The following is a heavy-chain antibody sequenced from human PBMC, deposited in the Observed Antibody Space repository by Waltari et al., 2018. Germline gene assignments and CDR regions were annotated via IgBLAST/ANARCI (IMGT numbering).Heavy chain of an antibody. CDR3: AKGYGSGSYYTRYNWFDP. CDR1: GFTFDDYA. V-gene: IGHV3-9*01. D-gene: IGHD3-10*01. Sequence: EVQLVESGGGLVQPGRSLRLSCAASGFTFDDYAMHWVRQAPGKGLEWVSGISWNSGSIGYADSVKGRFTISRDNAKNSLYLQMNSLRAEDTALYYCAKGYGSGSYYTRYNWFDPWGQGTLVNVSS. J-gene: IGHJ5*02. CDR2: ISWNSGSI.